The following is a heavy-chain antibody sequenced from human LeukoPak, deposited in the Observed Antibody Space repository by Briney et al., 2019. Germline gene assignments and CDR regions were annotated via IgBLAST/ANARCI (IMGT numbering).Heavy chain of an antibody. V-gene: IGHV4-59*02. CDR1: GGSVSGCY. CDR2: IYYSGTT. J-gene: IGHJ4*02. CDR3: ARFGAYYFDY. D-gene: IGHD3-10*01. Sequence: SETLSLTCTVSGGSVSGCYWSWIRQPPGKGLEWIGYIYYSGTTNYNPSLKSRVTMSVDTSKNQFSLKVSSMTAADTAVYYCARFGAYYFDYWGQGTLVIVSS.